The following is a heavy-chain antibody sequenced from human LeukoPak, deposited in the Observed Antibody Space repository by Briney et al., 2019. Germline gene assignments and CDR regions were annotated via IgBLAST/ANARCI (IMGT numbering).Heavy chain of an antibody. CDR2: IYHSGSA. CDR1: GYSISSGYQ. Sequence: SETLSLTCGVSGYSISSGYQWAWIRQSPGKGLEWIGSIYHSGSAHYNPSLKSRVTISVETPKNQFSLNMYSVTASDTALYYCARDPRWLTPDCTSTSCYENYFDPWGQGILVTVSS. CDR3: ARDPRWLTPDCTSTSCYENYFDP. V-gene: IGHV4-38-2*02. D-gene: IGHD2-2*01. J-gene: IGHJ5*02.